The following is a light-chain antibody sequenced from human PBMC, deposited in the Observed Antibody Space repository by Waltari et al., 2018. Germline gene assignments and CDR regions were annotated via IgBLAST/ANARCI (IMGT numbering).Light chain of an antibody. CDR1: SSDVGSYNL. CDR3: CSYAGSSIWV. J-gene: IGLJ3*02. V-gene: IGLV2-23*01. CDR2: EDT. Sequence: QSALTQPASVSGSPGQSITISCTGTSSDVGSYNLVSWYQQPPGKAPKLIIYEDTKRPSGVSNRFSGSKSGNTASLTISGLQAEDEADYYCCSYAGSSIWVFGGGTELTVL.